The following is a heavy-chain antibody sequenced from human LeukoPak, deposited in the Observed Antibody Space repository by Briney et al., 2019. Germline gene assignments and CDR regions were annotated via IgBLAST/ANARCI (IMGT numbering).Heavy chain of an antibody. CDR2: ISSSDSTI. D-gene: IGHD1-1*01. J-gene: IGHJ3*02. CDR1: GFTFNSYE. V-gene: IGHV3-48*03. Sequence: GGSLRLSCAASGFTFNSYEMNWVRQAPGKGLEWVSYISSSDSTIYEDSVKGRFTISRDNAKNSLYLRMNSLRAEDTAVYYCAREGTSDAFDIWGQGTMVTVSS. CDR3: AREGTSDAFDI.